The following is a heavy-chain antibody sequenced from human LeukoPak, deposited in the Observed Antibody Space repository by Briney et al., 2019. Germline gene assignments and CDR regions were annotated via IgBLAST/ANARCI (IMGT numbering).Heavy chain of an antibody. CDR2: IKQDGTEK. V-gene: IGHV3-7*03. J-gene: IGHJ4*02. CDR3: AKYWDYYDSSGYRGEAEHDY. D-gene: IGHD3-22*01. Sequence: GESLRLSCAASGFTFTTYWMSWVRQAPGKGLEWVANIKQDGTEKYYVDSVKGRFTISRDNAKNTLYLQMNSLRAEDTAVYYCAKYWDYYDSSGYRGEAEHDYWGQGTLVTVSS. CDR1: GFTFTTYW.